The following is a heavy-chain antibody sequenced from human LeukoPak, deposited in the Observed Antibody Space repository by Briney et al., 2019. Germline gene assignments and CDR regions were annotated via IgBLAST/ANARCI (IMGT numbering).Heavy chain of an antibody. CDR3: ARLPGLLWFRGVDY. Sequence: SETLSLTCTVSGGSLSSSSNYWGWIRQPPGKGLEWIRIIYYSGTTYYNTSLKSRVTISVDTSKKQFCLKLSSVTAADSAVYYCARLPGLLWFRGVDYWGQGTLVTVSS. CDR2: IYYSGTT. V-gene: IGHV4-39*01. J-gene: IGHJ4*02. D-gene: IGHD3-10*01. CDR1: GGSLSSSSNY.